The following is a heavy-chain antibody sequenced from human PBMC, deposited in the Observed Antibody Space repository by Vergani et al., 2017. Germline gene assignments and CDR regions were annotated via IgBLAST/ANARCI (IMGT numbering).Heavy chain of an antibody. Sequence: QVQLQQWGAGLLKPSETLSLTCAVYGGSFSGYYWSWIRQPPGKGLEWIGEINHSGSTNYNPSLKSRVTISVDTSKNQFSLKLSSVTAADTAVYYCARGPIMVYAPDNNYYYGMDVWGQGTTVTVSS. J-gene: IGHJ6*02. CDR3: ARGPIMVYAPDNNYYYGMDV. CDR1: GGSFSGYY. CDR2: INHSGST. V-gene: IGHV4-34*01. D-gene: IGHD2-8*01.